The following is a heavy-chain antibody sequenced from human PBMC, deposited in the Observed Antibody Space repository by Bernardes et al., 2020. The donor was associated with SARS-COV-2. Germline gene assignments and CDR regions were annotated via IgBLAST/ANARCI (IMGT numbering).Heavy chain of an antibody. CDR3: ARDASFRDDY. V-gene: IGHV1-18*01. CDR2: IGVYNGIT. J-gene: IGHJ4*02. Sequence: ASVKVSCKSSCYTFTNYGINWVRQAPGQVLDWMALIGVYNGITKYAGKFQGRVTMTTDTSTSTAYLELGSLTSDDTAVYYFARDASFRDDYWGQGTLVSVSS. D-gene: IGHD1-26*01. CDR1: CYTFTNYG.